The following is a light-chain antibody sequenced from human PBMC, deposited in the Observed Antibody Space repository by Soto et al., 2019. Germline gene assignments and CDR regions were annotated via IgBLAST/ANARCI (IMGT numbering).Light chain of an antibody. CDR1: QSVSNNY. J-gene: IGKJ5*01. CDR2: AAS. CDR3: QQYGSAPLT. Sequence: EIVLTQSPGTLSLSPGERATLSCRASQSVSNNYLAWYQQKPGQAPRLLISAASSRATAIPDRFSGSGSGTDFTLTISRLEPEDFAVYFCQQYGSAPLTFGQGTRLEI. V-gene: IGKV3-20*01.